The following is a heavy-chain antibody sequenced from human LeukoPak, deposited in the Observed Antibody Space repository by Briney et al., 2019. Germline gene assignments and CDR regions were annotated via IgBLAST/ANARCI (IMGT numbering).Heavy chain of an antibody. CDR3: AKDLRYLGKIFDY. Sequence: QAGGSLRLSCAASGFTFSSYGMHWVRQAPGKGLEWVAFIRYDGSNKYYADSVKGRFTISRDNSKNTLYLQMNSLRAEDTAVYYCAKDLRYLGKIFDYWGQGTLVTVSS. D-gene: IGHD1-1*01. J-gene: IGHJ4*02. CDR2: IRYDGSNK. CDR1: GFTFSSYG. V-gene: IGHV3-30*02.